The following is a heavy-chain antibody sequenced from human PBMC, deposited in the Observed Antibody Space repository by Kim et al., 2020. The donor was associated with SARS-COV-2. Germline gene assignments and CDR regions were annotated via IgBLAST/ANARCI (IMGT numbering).Heavy chain of an antibody. D-gene: IGHD3-3*01. V-gene: IGHV4-31*03. CDR2: IYYSGST. CDR3: ARASRGAYTIFGVINWFDP. J-gene: IGHJ5*02. Sequence: SETLSLTCTVSGGSISSGGYYWSWIRQHPGKGLEWIGYIYYSGSTYYNPSLKSRVTISVDTSKNQFSLKLSSVTAAETAVYYCARASRGAYTIFGVINWFDPWGQGTLVTVSS. CDR1: GGSISSGGYY.